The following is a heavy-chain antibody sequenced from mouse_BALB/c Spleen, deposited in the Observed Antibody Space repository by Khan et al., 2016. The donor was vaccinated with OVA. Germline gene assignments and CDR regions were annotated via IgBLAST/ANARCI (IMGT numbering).Heavy chain of an antibody. CDR1: GYSITGGYS. V-gene: IGHV3-6*02. CDR3: ARGGVVVPYWYFDV. D-gene: IGHD1-1*01. CDR2: ISYDGSN. Sequence: EVQLQESGPGLVKPSQSLSLTCSVTGYSITGGYSWSWIRQFPGNKLEWMGYISYDGSNNYNPSLKNRISITHDTSKNQFFLKLNSVTTEDTATYYCARGGVVVPYWYFDVWGAGTTVTVSS. J-gene: IGHJ1*01.